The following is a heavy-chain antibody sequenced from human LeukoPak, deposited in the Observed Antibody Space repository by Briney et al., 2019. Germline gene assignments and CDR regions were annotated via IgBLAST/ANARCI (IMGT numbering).Heavy chain of an antibody. CDR2: ISGSGGST. Sequence: GGSLRLSCAASGFTFSSYAMSWVRQAPVKGLEWVSAISGSGGSTYYADSVKGRFTISRDNSKNTLYLQMNSLRAEDTAVYYCAKSWAPYDSSGYYYFDYWGQGTLVTVSS. D-gene: IGHD3-22*01. J-gene: IGHJ4*02. CDR3: AKSWAPYDSSGYYYFDY. V-gene: IGHV3-23*01. CDR1: GFTFSSYA.